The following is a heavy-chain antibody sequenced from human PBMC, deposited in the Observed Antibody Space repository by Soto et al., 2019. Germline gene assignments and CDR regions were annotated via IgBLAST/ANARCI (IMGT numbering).Heavy chain of an antibody. D-gene: IGHD3-9*01. CDR2: ISYDGSNK. J-gene: IGHJ6*02. Sequence: GGSLRLSCAASGFTFSSYAMHWVRQAPGKGLEWVAVISYDGSNKYYADSVKGRFTISRDNSKNTLYLQMNSLRAEDTAVYYCARGLRAYYDILTGHVIAVWRHGTT. CDR3: ARGLRAYYDILTGHVIAV. CDR1: GFTFSSYA. V-gene: IGHV3-30-3*01.